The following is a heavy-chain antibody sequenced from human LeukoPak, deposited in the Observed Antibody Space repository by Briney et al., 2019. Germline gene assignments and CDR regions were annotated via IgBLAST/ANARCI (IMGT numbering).Heavy chain of an antibody. J-gene: IGHJ4*02. CDR3: AKDRTGTEAWYFDY. D-gene: IGHD1-1*01. CDR1: GFTFSSYA. Sequence: GGSLRLSCAASGFTFSSYAMSWVRQAPGKGLEWVAVISGSGGRTYYADSVKGRFTISRDNSKNTLYLQMNSLRAEDTAVYYCAKDRTGTEAWYFDYWGQGTLVTVSS. CDR2: ISGSGGRT. V-gene: IGHV3-23*01.